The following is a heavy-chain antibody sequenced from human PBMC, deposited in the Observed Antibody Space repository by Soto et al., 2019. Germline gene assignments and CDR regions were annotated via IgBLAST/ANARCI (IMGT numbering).Heavy chain of an antibody. V-gene: IGHV4-34*01. CDR1: GGSFSGYY. CDR3: ARGRYCNGGACYSYYMGV. J-gene: IGHJ6*03. D-gene: IGHD2-8*02. Sequence: QVQLQQWGAGLLKPSETLSLTCAVYGGSFSGYYWSWIRQPPGKGLAWIGEINHSGTTNYNSPLKSRVTISVDTSETQFSLNLTSVTAADTAIYYCARGRYCNGGACYSYYMGVWGKGPTVTVSS. CDR2: INHSGTT.